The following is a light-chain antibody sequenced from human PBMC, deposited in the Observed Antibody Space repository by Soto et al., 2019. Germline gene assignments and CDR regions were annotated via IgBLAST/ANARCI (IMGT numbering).Light chain of an antibody. Sequence: EIVLTQSPATLSLSPGERATLSCRASQSVSRSYLAWYQQKPGQAPRLLIYGASTRATGIPARFSGSGSGTEFTLTISSLQSEDFAVYYCQQYNNWRTFGQGTKVDI. J-gene: IGKJ1*01. CDR1: QSVSRSY. CDR2: GAS. CDR3: QQYNNWRT. V-gene: IGKV3-15*01.